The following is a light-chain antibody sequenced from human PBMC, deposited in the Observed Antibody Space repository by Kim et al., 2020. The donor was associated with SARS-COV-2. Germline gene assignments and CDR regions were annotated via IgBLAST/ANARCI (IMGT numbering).Light chain of an antibody. CDR1: SSNIGATYY. CDR3: HSYDSSLSDVV. CDR2: ANS. V-gene: IGLV1-40*01. J-gene: IGLJ2*01. Sequence: QRVTISCTGSSSNIGATYYVHWYQQFPGTAPKLLIYANSIRPSGVPERFSGSKSDTSASLAISGLQAEDEADYYCHSYDSSLSDVVFGGGTQLTVL.